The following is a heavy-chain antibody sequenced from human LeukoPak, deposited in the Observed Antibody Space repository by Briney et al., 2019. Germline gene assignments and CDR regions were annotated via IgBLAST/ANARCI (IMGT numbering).Heavy chain of an antibody. Sequence: SETLSLTCAVYGGSFSGYYWSWIRQPPGKGLEWIGEINHSGSTNYNPSLKSRVTISVDTSKNQFSLKLSSVTAADTAVYYCARVGYSSSSWGQGTLVTVSS. CDR3: ARVGYSSSS. CDR1: GGSFSGYY. J-gene: IGHJ4*02. V-gene: IGHV4-34*01. CDR2: INHSGST. D-gene: IGHD6-13*01.